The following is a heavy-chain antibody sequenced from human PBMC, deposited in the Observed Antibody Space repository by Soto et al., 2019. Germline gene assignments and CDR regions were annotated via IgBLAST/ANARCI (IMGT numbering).Heavy chain of an antibody. CDR3: ARETPSYGSGSYSDY. V-gene: IGHV1-69*08. Sequence: QVQLVQSGAEVKKPGSSVKVSCKASGGTFSSYTISWVRQAPGQGLEWMGRIIPILGIANYAQKFQGRVTITADKSTSTAYMELSSLRSEDTAVYYCARETPSYGSGSYSDYWGQGTLVTVSS. CDR2: IIPILGIA. CDR1: GGTFSSYT. D-gene: IGHD3-10*01. J-gene: IGHJ4*02.